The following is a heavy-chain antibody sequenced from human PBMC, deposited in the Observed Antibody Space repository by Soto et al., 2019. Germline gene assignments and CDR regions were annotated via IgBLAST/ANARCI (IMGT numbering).Heavy chain of an antibody. CDR1: GFTFSSYG. D-gene: IGHD4-17*01. V-gene: IGHV3-30*18. J-gene: IGHJ6*02. CDR2: ISYGGSNK. CDR3: AKDHATVALLGMDV. Sequence: GGSLRLSCAASGFTFSSYGMHWVRQAPGKGLEWVAVISYGGSNKYYADSVKGRFTISRDNSKNTLYLQMNSLRAEDTAVYYCAKDHATVALLGMDVWGQGTTVTVSS.